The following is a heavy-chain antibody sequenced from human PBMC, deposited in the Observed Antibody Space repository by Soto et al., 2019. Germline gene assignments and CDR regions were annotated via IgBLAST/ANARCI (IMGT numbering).Heavy chain of an antibody. Sequence: QVQLQESGPGLVKPSGTLSLTCAVSGGSISSSHWWSWVRQPPGKGLEWIGEIYHSGSTNYNPSRTSRVTVSVDKSKNQFCLMRRSVTAADTAVYYCATKQWLQPGWFDPWGQGTLVTVSS. CDR1: GGSISSSHW. CDR3: ATKQWLQPGWFDP. D-gene: IGHD6-19*01. J-gene: IGHJ5*02. CDR2: IYHSGST. V-gene: IGHV4-4*02.